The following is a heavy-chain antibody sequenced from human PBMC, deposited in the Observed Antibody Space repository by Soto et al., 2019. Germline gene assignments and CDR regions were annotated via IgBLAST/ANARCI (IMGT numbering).Heavy chain of an antibody. J-gene: IGHJ4*02. Sequence: QPGGSLRLSCAASGFTFSNNYMSWVRQAPGKGLEGVSVIYSGGYTAYGDSVKGRFTISRDNSKNTVYLQMTNLRVEDTAIYYCAKPSQSGDYAGSFDSRGQGTLVTVSS. CDR2: IYSGGYT. D-gene: IGHD4-17*01. CDR1: GFTFSNNY. V-gene: IGHV3-53*01. CDR3: AKPSQSGDYAGSFDS.